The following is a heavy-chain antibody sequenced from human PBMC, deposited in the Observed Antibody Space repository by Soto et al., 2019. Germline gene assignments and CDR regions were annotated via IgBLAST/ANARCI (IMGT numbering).Heavy chain of an antibody. V-gene: IGHV1-18*01. CDR3: ARSGYSSSWRTSYNWFDP. CDR1: GYTFTSYG. CDR2: ISAYNGNT. Sequence: GASVKVSCKASGYTFTSYGISWVRQAPGQGLEGMGWISAYNGNTNYAQKLQGRVTMTTDTSTSTAYMELRSLRSDDTAVYYCARSGYSSSWRTSYNWFDPWGQGTLLNVSS. J-gene: IGHJ5*01. D-gene: IGHD6-13*01.